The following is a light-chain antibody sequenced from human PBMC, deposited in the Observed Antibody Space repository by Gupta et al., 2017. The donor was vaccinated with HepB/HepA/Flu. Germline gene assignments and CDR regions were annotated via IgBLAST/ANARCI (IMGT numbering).Light chain of an antibody. CDR1: NIGSKS. CDR3: QVWDSSSDNPVV. CDR2: DDS. V-gene: IGLV3-21*03. Sequence: SYVLTPPPSVSVAPGKPARITCGGNNIGSKSVHWYQQKPGQAPVLVVYDDSDRPSGIPERLSGSNSGNTATMTISRVEAGEEADYYCQVWDSSSDNPVVFGGGTKLTVL. J-gene: IGLJ2*01.